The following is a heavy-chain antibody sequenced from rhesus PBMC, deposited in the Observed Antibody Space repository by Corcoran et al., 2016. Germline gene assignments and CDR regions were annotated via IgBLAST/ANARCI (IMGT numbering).Heavy chain of an antibody. Sequence: QVQLQESGPGLVKPSETLPLTCAVSGASISNNYWSWIRQGPGKGLEWIGLVYGSGGNTNYKPSLKRRATISIDTSKNHVYLNLTSVTAADTAVYYGVRGYFYFDFWGQGVLVTVSS. CDR3: VRGYFYFDF. D-gene: IGHD2-2*01. CDR1: GASISNNY. CDR2: VYGSGGNT. J-gene: IGHJ4*01. V-gene: IGHV4S2*01.